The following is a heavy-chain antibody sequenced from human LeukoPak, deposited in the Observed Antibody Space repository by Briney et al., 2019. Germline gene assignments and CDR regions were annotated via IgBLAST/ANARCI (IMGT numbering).Heavy chain of an antibody. J-gene: IGHJ5*02. V-gene: IGHV1-8*01. CDR1: GYTFTTYD. Sequence: ASVKVSCKASGYTFTTYDINWVRQATGQGLEWMGWMNPNSGNTGYAQKFQGRITMTRNTSISTAYMELSSLRSEDTAVYYCARGPNKSDGGNSGSAWFDPWGQGTLVTVSS. CDR2: MNPNSGNT. D-gene: IGHD4-23*01. CDR3: ARGPNKSDGGNSGSAWFDP.